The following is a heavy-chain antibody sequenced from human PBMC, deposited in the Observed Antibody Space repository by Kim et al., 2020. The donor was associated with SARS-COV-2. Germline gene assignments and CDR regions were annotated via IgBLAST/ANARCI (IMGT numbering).Heavy chain of an antibody. Sequence: YADSAKGRFTLSRDNSKNTLYLQMNSLSAEDTAVYYCARNYDILPGLPIAWGQGTLVTVSS. CDR3: ARNYDILPGLPIA. V-gene: IGHV3-23*01. D-gene: IGHD3-9*01. J-gene: IGHJ5*02.